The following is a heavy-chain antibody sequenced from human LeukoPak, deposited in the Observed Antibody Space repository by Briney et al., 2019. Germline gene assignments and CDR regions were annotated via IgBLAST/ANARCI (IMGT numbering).Heavy chain of an antibody. V-gene: IGHV4-34*01. D-gene: IGHD2-2*01. CDR2: INHSGST. CDR1: GGSFSGYY. J-gene: IGHJ5*02. Sequence: PSETLSLTCAVYGGSFSGYYWSWIRQPPGKGLEWIGEINHSGSTNYNPSLKSRVTISVDTSKNQFSLKLSSVTAADTAVYYCARGGCSSTSCHWPSWFDPWGQGTLVTVSS. CDR3: ARGGCSSTSCHWPSWFDP.